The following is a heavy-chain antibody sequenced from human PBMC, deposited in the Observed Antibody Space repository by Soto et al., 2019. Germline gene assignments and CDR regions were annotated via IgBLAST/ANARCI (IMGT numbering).Heavy chain of an antibody. J-gene: IGHJ5*02. CDR2: TYYSGRT. D-gene: IGHD5-12*01. CDR1: GYSINNYY. Sequence: QVRLQESAPGLGKPSDTLSIICTVSGYSINNYYWSWIRQPPGKGLEWIGSTYYSGRTDYNPSLKSRVTISVDTSKHQFSLKLSSVTAADTAVYYCARDWNSGYDPWGQGTLVTVSS. CDR3: ARDWNSGYDP. V-gene: IGHV4-59*01.